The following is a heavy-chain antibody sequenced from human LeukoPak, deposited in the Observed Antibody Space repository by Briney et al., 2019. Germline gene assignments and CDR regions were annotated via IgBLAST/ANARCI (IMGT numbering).Heavy chain of an antibody. Sequence: GPLRLSCVASGFTFSSNWMSWVRQAPGKGLEWVGNIQPDGSEQYPVDSVKGRFTISRDNARNSLYLQMNSLRVEDTAVYYCAREPYYDSSGYCLDYWGQGTLVTVSS. CDR3: AREPYYDSSGYCLDY. CDR2: IQPDGSEQ. V-gene: IGHV3-7*03. CDR1: GFTFSSNW. J-gene: IGHJ4*02. D-gene: IGHD3-22*01.